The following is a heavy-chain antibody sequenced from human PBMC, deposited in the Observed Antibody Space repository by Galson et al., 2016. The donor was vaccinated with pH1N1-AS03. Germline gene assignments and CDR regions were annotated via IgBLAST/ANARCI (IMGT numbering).Heavy chain of an antibody. CDR2: IKQDGSEK. CDR3: ARQDSSGYFHGLDV. V-gene: IGHV3-7*01. D-gene: IGHD3-22*01. Sequence: SLRLSCAASGFTFSRFWMSWVRQAPGKGLEWVANIKQDGSEKYYLDSVRGRFTISRDNAKNSLYLQMNSLRAEDTAVYYCARQDSSGYFHGLDVWGQGTTVTVSS. J-gene: IGHJ3*01. CDR1: GFTFSRFW.